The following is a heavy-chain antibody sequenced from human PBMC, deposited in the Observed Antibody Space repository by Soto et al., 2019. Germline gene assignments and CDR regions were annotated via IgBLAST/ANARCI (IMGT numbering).Heavy chain of an antibody. CDR3: VRGPLYDTSGYYYDY. D-gene: IGHD3-22*01. V-gene: IGHV3-30*04. CDR2: ISYDPTYK. Sequence: PGGSLRLSCAASGFTFSTYPMHWVRQAPGKGLEWVTFISYDPTYKYYADSVKGRFTISRDNSKNTLYLQMNSLRGDDTAVYYCVRGPLYDTSGYYYDYWGQGTLVTVSS. J-gene: IGHJ4*02. CDR1: GFTFSTYP.